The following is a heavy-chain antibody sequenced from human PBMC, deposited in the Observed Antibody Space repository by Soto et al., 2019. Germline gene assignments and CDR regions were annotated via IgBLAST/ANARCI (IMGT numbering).Heavy chain of an antibody. Sequence: SVKVYCKGSGRHFSSYAISWVREAPGQGLEWMGGIIPIFGTANYAQKFQGRVTVTADESTSTAYMELSSLRSEDTAFYYCARDGDCYNNFDYWGQGTLVTVSS. J-gene: IGHJ4*02. CDR3: ARDGDCYNNFDY. CDR2: IIPIFGTA. D-gene: IGHD2-21*01. V-gene: IGHV1-69*13. CDR1: GRHFSSYA.